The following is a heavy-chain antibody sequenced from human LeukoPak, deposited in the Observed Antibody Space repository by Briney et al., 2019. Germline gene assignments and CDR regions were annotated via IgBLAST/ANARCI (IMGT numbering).Heavy chain of an antibody. Sequence: GGSLRLSCAASGFTVYTNYMGWVRQAPGKGLDWVSIIYSGGSTFYADSVKGRFTISRDNYKNTLFLQMNSLKPEDTAVYYCARGEPTAVAESFDYWGQGTLVTVSS. CDR3: ARGEPTAVAESFDY. J-gene: IGHJ4*02. D-gene: IGHD6-19*01. CDR1: GFTVYTNY. CDR2: IYSGGST. V-gene: IGHV3-53*01.